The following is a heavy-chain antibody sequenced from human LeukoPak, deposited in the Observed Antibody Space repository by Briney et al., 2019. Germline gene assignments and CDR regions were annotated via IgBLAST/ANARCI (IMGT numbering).Heavy chain of an antibody. J-gene: IGHJ4*02. CDR3: ASGLSWNFDY. CDR2: IDWNDDK. V-gene: IGHV2-70*01. CDR1: GFSLNTRAMC. D-gene: IGHD2-15*01. Sequence: SGPALVKPTQTLTLTCTFSGFSLNTRAMCVSWIRQPPGKALEWLASIDWNDDKYYSTSLKTRLTISRDTSKNQVVLTMTNMDPVDTATYYCASGLSWNFDYWGQGTLVTVSS.